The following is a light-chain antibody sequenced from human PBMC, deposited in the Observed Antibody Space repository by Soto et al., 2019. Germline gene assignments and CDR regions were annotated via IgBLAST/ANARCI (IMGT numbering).Light chain of an antibody. J-gene: IGKJ3*01. CDR3: QQLNSYPL. V-gene: IGKV1-9*01. Sequence: DIQLTQSPSFLSASVGDRVTITCRASQGISSYLAWYQQKPGKAPKLLIYAASTLQSGVPSRFSGSGSGTEFTLTISSLQPEDFATYDCQQLNSYPLVGPGTKVDIK. CDR2: AAS. CDR1: QGISSY.